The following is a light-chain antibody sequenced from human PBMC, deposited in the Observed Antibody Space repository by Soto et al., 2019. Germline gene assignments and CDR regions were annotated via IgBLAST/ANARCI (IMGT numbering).Light chain of an antibody. CDR1: QSVGTY. CDR3: QQRRDWPPYT. Sequence: EIVLTQSPATLSLSPGEGATLSCRASQSVGTYLAWYQQKPGQAPRLLIYDASNRATGIPARFSGSGSGTAFPLTISRLEPEDFAVYYCQQRRDWPPYTFGQGTELEIK. V-gene: IGKV3-11*01. J-gene: IGKJ2*01. CDR2: DAS.